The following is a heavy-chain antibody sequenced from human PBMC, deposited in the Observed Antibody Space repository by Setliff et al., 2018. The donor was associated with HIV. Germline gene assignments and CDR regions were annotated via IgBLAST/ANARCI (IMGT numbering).Heavy chain of an antibody. CDR2: INPSGGST. CDR1: GYTFTDYY. Sequence: GASVKVSCKTSGYTFTDYYIHWVRQAPGQGLEWMGIINPSGGSTTYAQKFQGRVTITTDESTNTAYMELSSLRSEDTAVYYCARDGPSYHYYMDVWGKGTTVTVSS. V-gene: IGHV1-46*01. J-gene: IGHJ6*03. CDR3: ARDGPSYHYYMDV.